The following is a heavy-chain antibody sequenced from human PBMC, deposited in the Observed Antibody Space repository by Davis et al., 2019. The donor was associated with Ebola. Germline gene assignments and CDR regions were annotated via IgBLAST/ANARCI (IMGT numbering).Heavy chain of an antibody. Sequence: PSETLSLTCAVYGGSFSGYYWSWIRQPPGKGLEWIGSIYYSGSTYYNPSLKSRVTISVDTSKNQFSLKLSSVTAADTAVYYCARGPHSSGYYRTKYFQHWGQGTLVTVSS. J-gene: IGHJ1*01. CDR3: ARGPHSSGYYRTKYFQH. V-gene: IGHV4-34*01. D-gene: IGHD3-22*01. CDR2: IYYSGST. CDR1: GGSFSGYY.